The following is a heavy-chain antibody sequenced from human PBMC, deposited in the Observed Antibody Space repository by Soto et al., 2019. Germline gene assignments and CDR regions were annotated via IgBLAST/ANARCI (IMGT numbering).Heavy chain of an antibody. CDR3: ARVPGDTYMIYWSDP. Sequence: SETLSLTCSVSGDSINSGDYYWTWMRQAPGKGLQWVGHVYFSGSTNYNPSLKSRVTISLDTSKNQFSLKLRSVTAGDTAVYYCARVPGDTYMIYWSDPWGQGPLVTVSS. V-gene: IGHV4-61*08. CDR2: VYFSGST. CDR1: GDSINSGDYY. J-gene: IGHJ5*02. D-gene: IGHD3-16*01.